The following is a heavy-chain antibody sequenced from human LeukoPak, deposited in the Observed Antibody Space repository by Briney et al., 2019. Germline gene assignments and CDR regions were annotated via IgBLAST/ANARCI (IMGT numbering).Heavy chain of an antibody. D-gene: IGHD6-13*01. J-gene: IGHJ1*01. Sequence: PGGSLRLSCATSGFTFDDYAMHWVRQAPGKGLEWVSSWNGDNIGYADSAKGRFTISRDNAKNSLYLEMNSLRAEDTAFYYCAKGKGGKSSTSWYAGYFHHWGQGTLVTVSS. CDR3: AKGKGGKSSTSWYAGYFHH. CDR1: GFTFDDYA. V-gene: IGHV3-9*01. CDR2: WNGDNI.